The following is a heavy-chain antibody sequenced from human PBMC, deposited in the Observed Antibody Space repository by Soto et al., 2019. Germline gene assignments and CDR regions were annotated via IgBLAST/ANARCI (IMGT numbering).Heavy chain of an antibody. CDR2: ISSSGGTT. J-gene: IGHJ6*03. CDR3: AKAVSGYYYYYMDV. D-gene: IGHD2-8*01. V-gene: IGHV3-23*01. Sequence: EVQLLESGGGLVQPGGSLRLSCAASGFTFNNYAMSWVRQAPVKGLEWVSAISSSGGTTYYADSVKGRFTISRDNSKNALYLQMNSLRAEDTDVYYCAKAVSGYYYYYMDVWGKGTTVTVSS. CDR1: GFTFNNYA.